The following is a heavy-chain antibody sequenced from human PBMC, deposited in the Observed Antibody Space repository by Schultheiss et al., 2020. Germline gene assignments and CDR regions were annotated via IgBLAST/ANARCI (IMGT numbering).Heavy chain of an antibody. CDR2: IYHSGST. J-gene: IGHJ6*02. CDR1: GGSISSSNW. D-gene: IGHD2-21*02. Sequence: SETLSLTCAVSGGSISSSNWWSWVRQPPGKGLEWIGEIYHSGSTNYNPSLKSRVTISVDKSKNQFSLKLSSVTAADTAVYYCARDSRGTANTQYYYYYGMDVWGQGTTVTVSS. V-gene: IGHV4-4*02. CDR3: ARDSRGTANTQYYYYYGMDV.